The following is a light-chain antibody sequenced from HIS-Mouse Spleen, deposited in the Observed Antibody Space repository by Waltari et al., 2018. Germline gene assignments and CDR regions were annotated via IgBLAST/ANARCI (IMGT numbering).Light chain of an antibody. CDR2: KDS. CDR1: ALPKQY. V-gene: IGLV3-25*03. CDR3: QSADSSGTYVV. J-gene: IGLJ2*01. Sequence: SYELTQPPSVSVSPGQTARITCSGDALPKQYAYWYQQKPGQAPGLGIYKDSERPSGIPERVSGSSSGTTVTLTISGVQAEDEADYYCQSADSSGTYVVFGGGTKLTVL.